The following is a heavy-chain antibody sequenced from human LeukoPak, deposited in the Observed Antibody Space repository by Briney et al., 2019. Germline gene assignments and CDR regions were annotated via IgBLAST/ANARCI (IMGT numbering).Heavy chain of an antibody. CDR2: ISSSGSTI. Sequence: GGSLRLSCAASGFTFSSYEMSWVRQAPGKGLEWVSYISSSGSTIYYADSVKGRFTISRDNAKNSLYLQMNSLRAEDTAVYYCARDQDILTGYYFDYWGQGTLVTVSS. CDR1: GFTFSSYE. D-gene: IGHD3-9*01. J-gene: IGHJ4*02. CDR3: ARDQDILTGYYFDY. V-gene: IGHV3-48*03.